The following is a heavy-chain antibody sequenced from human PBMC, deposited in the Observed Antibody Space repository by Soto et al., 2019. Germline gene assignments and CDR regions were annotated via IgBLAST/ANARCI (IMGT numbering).Heavy chain of an antibody. D-gene: IGHD4-17*01. CDR3: ARVSAVGRGDYVNWFDP. V-gene: IGHV4-31*03. CDR2: IYYSGST. CDR1: GGSISSGGYY. J-gene: IGHJ5*02. Sequence: LSLTCTVSGGSISSGGYYWSWIRQHPGKGLEWIGYIYYSGSTYYNPSLKSRVTISVDTSKNQFSLKLSSVTAADTAVYYCARVSAVGRGDYVNWFDPWGQGTQVTVSS.